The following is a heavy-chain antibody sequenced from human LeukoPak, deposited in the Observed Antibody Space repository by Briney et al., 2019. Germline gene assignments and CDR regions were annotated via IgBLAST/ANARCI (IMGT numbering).Heavy chain of an antibody. V-gene: IGHV3-11*06. CDR2: ISGSSYYT. J-gene: IGHJ3*02. D-gene: IGHD6-6*01. Sequence: PGGSLRLSWAASGFTFSTYYMSWIRQAPGKGLEWVSYISGSSYYTKYAHSVKGRFTISRDNAKNSLYLQMNSLRAEDTAVYYCARSSSSGWGDSFDIWGQGTMVTVSS. CDR1: GFTFSTYY. CDR3: ARSSSSGWGDSFDI.